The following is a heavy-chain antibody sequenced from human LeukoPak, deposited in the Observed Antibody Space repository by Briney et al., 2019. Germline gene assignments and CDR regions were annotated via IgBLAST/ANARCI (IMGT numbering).Heavy chain of an antibody. V-gene: IGHV4-34*01. CDR3: ARESRDIVGATVDY. J-gene: IGHJ4*02. Sequence: SETLSLTCAVYGGSFSGYYWSWIRQPPGKGLEWIGEINHSGSTNYNPSLKSRVTISVDTSKNQFSLKLSSVTAADTAVYYCARESRDIVGATVDYWGQGTLVTVSS. CDR1: GGSFSGYY. D-gene: IGHD1-26*01. CDR2: INHSGST.